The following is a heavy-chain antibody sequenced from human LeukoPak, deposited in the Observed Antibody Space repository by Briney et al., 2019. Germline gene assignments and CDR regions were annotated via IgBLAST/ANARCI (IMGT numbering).Heavy chain of an antibody. D-gene: IGHD3-10*01. CDR2: ISYDGSNK. CDR1: GFTFSSYA. Sequence: GGSLRLSCAASGFTFSSYAMHWVRQAPGKGLEWVAVISYDGSNKYYADSVKGRFTISRDNSKNTLYLQMNSLRAEDTAVYYCARALLRDLLWFGGAFDCWGQGTLVTVSS. CDR3: ARALLRDLLWFGGAFDC. J-gene: IGHJ4*02. V-gene: IGHV3-30*04.